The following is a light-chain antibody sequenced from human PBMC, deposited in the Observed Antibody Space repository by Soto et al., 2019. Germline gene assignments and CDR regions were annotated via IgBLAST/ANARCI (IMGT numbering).Light chain of an antibody. CDR3: SSYTSTSTLYV. J-gene: IGLJ1*01. CDR1: SSDIGGYNY. Sequence: QSVLTQPASVSGSPGQSSTISCTGTSSDIGGYNYVSWYRQHPGKAPELMIYDVANRPSGVSDRFSGSKSGNTASLTISGLQTEDEADYYCSSYTSTSTLYVFGTGTKVTVL. CDR2: DVA. V-gene: IGLV2-14*03.